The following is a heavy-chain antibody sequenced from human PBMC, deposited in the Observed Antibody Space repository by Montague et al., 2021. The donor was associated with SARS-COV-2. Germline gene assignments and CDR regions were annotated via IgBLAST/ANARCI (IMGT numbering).Heavy chain of an antibody. CDR1: GGSFSGYF. Sequence: SETLSLTCAIYGGSFSGYFWSWIRQSPGKGLEWIGEISYTGHTRYNPSLQSRVSISGDSSENQFSLTLTSVTAADTAVYYCARSHYSVSWFPDWGQGTLVTVSS. CDR2: ISYTGHT. D-gene: IGHD5/OR15-5a*01. CDR3: ARSHYSVSWFPD. V-gene: IGHV4-34*01. J-gene: IGHJ4*02.